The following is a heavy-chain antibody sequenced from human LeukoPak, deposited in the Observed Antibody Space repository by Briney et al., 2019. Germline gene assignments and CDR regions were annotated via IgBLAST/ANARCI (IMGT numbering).Heavy chain of an antibody. CDR2: INHSGST. CDR1: GGSFSGYY. D-gene: IGHD2-15*01. CDR3: ARGRGGSFDY. Sequence: SETLSLTCAVYGGSFSGYYWSWIRQPPGKGLEWIGEINHSGSTNYNPSLKSRVTISVDTSKNQFSLKLSSVTAADTAVYYCARGRGGSFDYWRQGTLVTVSS. V-gene: IGHV4-34*01. J-gene: IGHJ4*02.